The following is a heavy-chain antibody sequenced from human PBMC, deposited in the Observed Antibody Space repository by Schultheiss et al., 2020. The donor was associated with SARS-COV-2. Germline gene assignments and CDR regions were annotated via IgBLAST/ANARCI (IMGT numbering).Heavy chain of an antibody. CDR3: ARDRRQWLELEKIYYFDY. CDR2: ISAYNGNT. CDR1: GYTFTSYG. V-gene: IGHV1-18*04. J-gene: IGHJ4*02. D-gene: IGHD6-19*01. Sequence: ASVKVSCKASGYTFTSYGISWVRQAPGQGLEWMGWISAYNGNTNYAQKLQGRVTMTTDTSTSTAYMELRSLRSDDTAVYYCARDRRQWLELEKIYYFDYWGQGTLVTVSS.